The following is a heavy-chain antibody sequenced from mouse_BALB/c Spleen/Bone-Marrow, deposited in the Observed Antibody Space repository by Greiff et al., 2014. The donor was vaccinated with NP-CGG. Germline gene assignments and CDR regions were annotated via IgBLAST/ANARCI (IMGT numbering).Heavy chain of an antibody. J-gene: IGHJ4*01. D-gene: IGHD1-3*01. CDR1: GYTFTSYY. Sequence: LQESGPELVKPGASVRISCKASGYTFTSYYIHWVKQRPGQGLEWIGWIYPGNVNTKYNEKFKVKATLTADESSSTAYMQLSSLTSEDSAVYFRARHKWAMDYWGQGTSVTVSS. V-gene: IGHV1S56*01. CDR3: ARHKWAMDY. CDR2: IYPGNVNT.